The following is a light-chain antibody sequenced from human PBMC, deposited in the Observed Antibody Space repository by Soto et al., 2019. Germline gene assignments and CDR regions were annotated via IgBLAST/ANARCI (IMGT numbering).Light chain of an antibody. CDR3: SSYTSSSTWV. CDR2: AVN. V-gene: IGLV2-14*01. Sequence: QSALTQPASVSGSPGQSITISCTGTSSDVGGYKYVSWYQHHPGQAPKLMIHAVNSRPSGVSTRFSGSKSGNTASLTISGLQPEDEADYYCSSYTSSSTWVFGGGTK. CDR1: SSDVGGYKY. J-gene: IGLJ3*02.